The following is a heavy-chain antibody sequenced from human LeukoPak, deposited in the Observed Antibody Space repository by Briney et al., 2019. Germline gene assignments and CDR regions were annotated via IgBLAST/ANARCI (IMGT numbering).Heavy chain of an antibody. V-gene: IGHV3-15*01. CDR1: GFSFTNTW. CDR2: VKSKADDGTT. Sequence: GGSLRLSCEASGFSFTNTWMSWVRQAPGKGLEWVGRVKSKADDGTTDYAAPVQGRFTISRDDSKNTLSLQMNSLKTEDTAVYYCATEGGSGSYYGDDAFDMWGQGAMVTVSS. J-gene: IGHJ3*02. D-gene: IGHD3-10*01. CDR3: ATEGGSGSYYGDDAFDM.